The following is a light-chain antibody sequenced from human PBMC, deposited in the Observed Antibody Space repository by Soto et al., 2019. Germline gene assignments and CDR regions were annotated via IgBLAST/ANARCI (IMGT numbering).Light chain of an antibody. J-gene: IGKJ3*01. CDR2: ATS. Sequence: EIVLTQSPGTLSLSPGERATLSCRASHSLSRNYLAWYQQKVGQAPRLLIYATSHKPTGIPDRFRGSGSGTDFNLTIARLEPEDFAVYYWQRYGRSPPFSFGPGTKVEIK. CDR3: QRYGRSPPFS. CDR1: HSLSRNY. V-gene: IGKV3-20*01.